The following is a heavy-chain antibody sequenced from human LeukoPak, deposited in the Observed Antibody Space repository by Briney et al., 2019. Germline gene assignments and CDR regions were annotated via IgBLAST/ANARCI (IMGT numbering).Heavy chain of an antibody. Sequence: GGSLRLSCAASGFTFSSYAMSWVRQAPGKGLEWVAVIWCGGSNKYYADSVKGRFTISRDNSKNTLYLQMNSLRAEDTAVYYCAREGPYDILTGYYWFVPWGQGTLVTVSS. J-gene: IGHJ5*02. CDR1: GFTFSSYA. CDR3: AREGPYDILTGYYWFVP. CDR2: IWCGGSNK. V-gene: IGHV3-33*08. D-gene: IGHD3-9*01.